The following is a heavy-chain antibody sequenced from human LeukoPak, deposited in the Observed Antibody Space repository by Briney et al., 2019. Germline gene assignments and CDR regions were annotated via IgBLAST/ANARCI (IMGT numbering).Heavy chain of an antibody. V-gene: IGHV4-61*02. CDR2: IYTSGTT. D-gene: IGHD3-10*01. CDR1: GGSISSGSYY. CDR3: ARDNYYGSGSYSPNVIIDY. Sequence: PSETLSLTCTVSGGSISSGSYYWSWIRQPAGKELEWIGRIYTSGTTNYNPSLKSRLTISVDTSKNQFSLKLSSVTAADTAVYYCARDNYYGSGSYSPNVIIDYWGQGTLVTVSS. J-gene: IGHJ4*02.